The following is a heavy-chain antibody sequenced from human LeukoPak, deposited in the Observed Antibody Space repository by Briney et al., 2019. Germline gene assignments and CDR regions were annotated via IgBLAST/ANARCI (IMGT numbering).Heavy chain of an antibody. V-gene: IGHV7-4-1*02. CDR1: GYTFTSYA. CDR3: ARDDYDSSGDALDI. J-gene: IGHJ3*02. D-gene: IGHD3-22*01. Sequence: AASVKVSCQASGYTFTSYAMNWVRQAPGQGLEWMGWINTNTGNPTYAQGFTGRFVFSLDTSVSTAYLQISSLKAEDTAVYYCARDDYDSSGDALDIWGQGTMVTVSS. CDR2: INTNTGNP.